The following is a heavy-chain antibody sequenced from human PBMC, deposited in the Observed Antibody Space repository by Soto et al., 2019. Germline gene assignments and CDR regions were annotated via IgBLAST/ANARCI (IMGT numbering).Heavy chain of an antibody. V-gene: IGHV5-51*01. Sequence: GESLKISCKGSGYSFTRYWIGWVRQMPGKCPEWMGIIYPGDSDTRYSPSFQGQFTISADKSISTAYLQWSSLKASYTARYYWGRFLWGLFPPMDVWGKGTRVPVSS. CDR2: IYPGDSDT. CDR1: GYSFTRYW. CDR3: GRFLWGLFPPMDV. J-gene: IGHJ6*04. D-gene: IGHD3-16*01.